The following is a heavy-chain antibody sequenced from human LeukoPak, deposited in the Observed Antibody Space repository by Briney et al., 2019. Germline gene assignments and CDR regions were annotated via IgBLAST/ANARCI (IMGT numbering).Heavy chain of an antibody. CDR3: ARHMSGDHRQADY. CDR2: IYPGDSDT. D-gene: IGHD1-26*01. V-gene: IGHV5-51*01. CDR1: GYSFTSYW. Sequence: GESLKISCKGSGYSFTSYWIGWVRQMPGKGLEWMGFIYPGDSDTRYSPSFEGQVTISVDKSSATAYLQWSSLKASDTAMYYCARHMSGDHRQADYWGQGTLVTVSA. J-gene: IGHJ4*02.